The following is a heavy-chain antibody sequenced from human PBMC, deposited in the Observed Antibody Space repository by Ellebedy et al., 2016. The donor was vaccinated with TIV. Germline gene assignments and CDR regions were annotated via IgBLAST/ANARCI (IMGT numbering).Heavy chain of an antibody. V-gene: IGHV3-11*06. Sequence: GESLRISCAASGFTFSDCYMSWIRQAPGKGLEWVSYISSSSSYTNYADSVKGRFTISRDNAKNSLYLQMNSLRAEDTAVYYCARSLYCSGNNCDLKTDDYWGQGTLVTVSS. CDR1: GFTFSDCY. CDR2: ISSSSSYT. D-gene: IGHD2-2*01. J-gene: IGHJ4*02. CDR3: ARSLYCSGNNCDLKTDDY.